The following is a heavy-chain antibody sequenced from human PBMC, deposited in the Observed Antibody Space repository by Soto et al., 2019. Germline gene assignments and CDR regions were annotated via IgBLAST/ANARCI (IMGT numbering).Heavy chain of an antibody. CDR2: IYHSGDT. Sequence: GGLTTTRAYPVCCIRQPPGQGLDWMGYIYHSGDTFYSPSLRGRVTISVDRSKNQFSLNLASVTAADTAVYYCARHSLTGVIDFWGQGSLGTVS. CDR1: GGLTTTRAYP. V-gene: IGHV4-30-2*01. CDR3: ARHSLTGVIDF. J-gene: IGHJ4*02. D-gene: IGHD3-10*01.